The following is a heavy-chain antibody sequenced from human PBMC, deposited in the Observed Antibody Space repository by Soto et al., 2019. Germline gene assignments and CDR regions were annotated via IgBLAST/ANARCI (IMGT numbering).Heavy chain of an antibody. CDR1: GASISGSDHY. D-gene: IGHD1-26*01. CDR2: LSYTGNSFNP. J-gene: IGHJ4*02. V-gene: IGHV4-30-4*01. CDR3: ARSGRSLLAY. Sequence: QVQLQESGPGLVKASQTLSLTCTVSGASISGSDHYWSWVRQPPGKGLEWIGHLSYTGNSFNPYYPPSLPSRLTMSLDTSKNQFSLKMTSVTAADTAVYFCARSGRSLLAYWGQGALVSVSS.